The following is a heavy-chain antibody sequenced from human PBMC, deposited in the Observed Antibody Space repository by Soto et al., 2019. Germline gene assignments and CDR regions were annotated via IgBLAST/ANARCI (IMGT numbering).Heavy chain of an antibody. CDR3: ARSVEMATTNYWYYNL. V-gene: IGHV3-53*01. Sequence: PGGSLRLSCAASGFTVSSNYMSWVRQAPGKGLEWVSVIYIGGSTYYADSVKGRFTISRDNSKNTLYLQMNSLRAEDTAVYYCARSVEMATTNYWYYNLWGRGTLGTVSS. CDR2: IYIGGST. D-gene: IGHD1-1*01. J-gene: IGHJ2*01. CDR1: GFTVSSNY.